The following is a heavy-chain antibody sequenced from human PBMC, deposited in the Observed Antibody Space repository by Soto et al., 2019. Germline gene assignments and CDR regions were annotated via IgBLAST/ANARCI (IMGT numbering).Heavy chain of an antibody. CDR2: ISSSGGST. V-gene: IGHV3-23*01. J-gene: IGHJ6*02. CDR3: AKEMDTHYYGMDV. Sequence: PGGSLRLSCAASGFTFSSYAMSWVRQAPGKGLQWVSTISSSGGSTYYADSVKGRFTISRDNSKNSLYLQMNSLRTEDTALYYCAKEMDTHYYGMDVWGQGTTVTVSS. CDR1: GFTFSSYA. D-gene: IGHD5-18*01.